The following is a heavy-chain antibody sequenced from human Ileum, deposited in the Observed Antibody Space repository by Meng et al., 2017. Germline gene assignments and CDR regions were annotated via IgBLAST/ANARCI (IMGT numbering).Heavy chain of an antibody. J-gene: IGHJ4*02. D-gene: IGHD2/OR15-2a*01. Sequence: GGSLRLSCAGSGFSFSSYAMHWVRQAPGKGLEWVAVIWKDGMNKYYADSVKGRFTISRDNSKDTVYMEMNSLRAEDTAVYYCSTSIIVPGSLDYWGQGTLVTVSS. CDR3: STSIIVPGSLDY. CDR1: GFSFSSYA. CDR2: IWKDGMNK. V-gene: IGHV3-33*01.